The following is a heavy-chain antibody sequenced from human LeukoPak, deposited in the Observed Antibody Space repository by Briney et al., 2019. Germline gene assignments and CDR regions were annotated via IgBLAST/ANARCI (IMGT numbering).Heavy chain of an antibody. D-gene: IGHD3-10*01. Sequence: GGSLRLSCAASGFTFSSYSMNWVRQAPGKGLEWVAFISSASSYIYYADSVEGRFTISRDNAKNSLYLQMNSLRAEDTAVYYCARGPKSYGSGSYPYFDYWGQGILVTVSS. CDR2: ISSASSYI. CDR1: GFTFSSYS. J-gene: IGHJ4*02. V-gene: IGHV3-21*01. CDR3: ARGPKSYGSGSYPYFDY.